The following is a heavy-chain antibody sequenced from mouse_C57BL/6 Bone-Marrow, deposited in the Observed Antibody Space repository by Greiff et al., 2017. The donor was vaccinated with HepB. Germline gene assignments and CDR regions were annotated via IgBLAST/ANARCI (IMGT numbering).Heavy chain of an antibody. J-gene: IGHJ3*01. CDR1: GFTFSDYG. CDR2: ISSDSSTI. Sequence: EVKLVESGGGLVKPGGSLKLSCAASGFTFSDYGMHWVRQAPEKGLEWVAYISSDSSTIYSADTVKGRFTITRDNAKNNLCLQMTSMRSEDTAMYYYARSRGAYWGQGTLVTVSA. V-gene: IGHV5-17*01. CDR3: ARSRGAY.